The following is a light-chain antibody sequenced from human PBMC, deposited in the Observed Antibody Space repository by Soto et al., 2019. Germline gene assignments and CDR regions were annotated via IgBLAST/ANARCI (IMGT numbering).Light chain of an antibody. V-gene: IGLV6-57*03. Sequence: NFMLTQPHSVSESPGKTVTISCTRSSGIIASNYVQWYQQRPGSAPTTVIFEDYQRPSGVPDRFFGSIDISSNSASLTISALKTEDEADYYCQSYDSSIVVFGGGTKQTVL. CDR2: EDY. CDR1: SGIIASNY. CDR3: QSYDSSIVV. J-gene: IGLJ2*01.